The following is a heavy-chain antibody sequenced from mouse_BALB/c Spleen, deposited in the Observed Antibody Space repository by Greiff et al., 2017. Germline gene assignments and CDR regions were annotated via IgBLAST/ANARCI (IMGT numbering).Heavy chain of an antibody. CDR1: GFTFSSYG. CDR2: INSNGGST. V-gene: IGHV5-6-3*01. CDR3: ARGPSYYAMDY. J-gene: IGHJ4*01. Sequence: VQLQQSGGGLVQPGGSLKLSCAASGFTFSSYGMSWVRQTPDKRLELVATINSNGGSTYYPDSVKGRFTISRDNAKNTLYLQMSSLKSEDTAMYYCARGPSYYAMDYWGQGTSVTVSS.